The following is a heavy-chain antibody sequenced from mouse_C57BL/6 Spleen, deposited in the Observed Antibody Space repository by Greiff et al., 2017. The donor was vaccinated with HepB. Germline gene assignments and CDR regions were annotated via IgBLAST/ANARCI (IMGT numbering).Heavy chain of an antibody. Sequence: VKLMESGPELVKPGASVKISCKASGYAFSSSWMNWVKQRPGKGLEWIGRIYPGDGDTNYNGKFKGKATLTADKSSSTAYMQLSSLTSEDSAVYFCARSSDYDYDGFAYWGQGTLVTVSA. CDR3: ARSSDYDYDGFAY. D-gene: IGHD2-4*01. CDR2: IYPGDGDT. J-gene: IGHJ3*01. CDR1: GYAFSSSW. V-gene: IGHV1-82*01.